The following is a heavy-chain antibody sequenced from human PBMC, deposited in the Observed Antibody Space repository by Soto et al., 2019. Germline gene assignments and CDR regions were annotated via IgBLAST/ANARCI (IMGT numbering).Heavy chain of an antibody. CDR2: ISGSGGST. Sequence: GGSLRLSCAASGFTFSSYAMSWVRQAPGKGPEWVSGISGSGGSTYYADSVKGRFTISRDNSKNTLYLQMNSLRAEDTAVYYCASRGDYLTFDYWGQGTLVTVSS. CDR3: ASRGDYLTFDY. CDR1: GFTFSSYA. D-gene: IGHD4-17*01. V-gene: IGHV3-23*01. J-gene: IGHJ4*02.